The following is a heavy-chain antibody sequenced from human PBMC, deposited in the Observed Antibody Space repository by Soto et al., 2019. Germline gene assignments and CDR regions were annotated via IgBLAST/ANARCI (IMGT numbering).Heavy chain of an antibody. CDR1: GFTFSSYA. CDR3: AKKWYYYDSSGYPQGYFDY. V-gene: IGHV3-23*01. Sequence: GGSLRLSCAASGFTFSSYAMSWVRQAPGKGLEWVSVISGSGGSTYYADSVKGRFSISRDNSKNTLYLQMNSLRAEDTAVYYCAKKWYYYDSSGYPQGYFDYWGQGTLVTVSS. D-gene: IGHD3-22*01. J-gene: IGHJ4*02. CDR2: ISGSGGST.